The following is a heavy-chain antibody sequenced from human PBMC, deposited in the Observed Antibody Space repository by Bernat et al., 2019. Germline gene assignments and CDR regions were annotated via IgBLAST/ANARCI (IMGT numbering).Heavy chain of an antibody. CDR2: ISAYNGNT. CDR1: GYTFTSYG. CDR3: ARFLITMINSPEIGFDY. Sequence: QVQLVQSGAEVKKPGASVKVSCKASGYTFTSYGISWVRQAPGQGLEWMGWISAYNGNTNYAQKLQGRVTMTTDTSTSPAYMELRSLRSDDTAVYYCARFLITMINSPEIGFDYWGQGTLVTVSS. D-gene: IGHD3-22*01. J-gene: IGHJ4*02. V-gene: IGHV1-18*01.